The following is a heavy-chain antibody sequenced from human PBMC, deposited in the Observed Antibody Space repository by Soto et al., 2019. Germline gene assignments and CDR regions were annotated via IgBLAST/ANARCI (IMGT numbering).Heavy chain of an antibody. CDR1: GYAFTTYC. Sequence: QVHLVQSGAEVKKPGASVKVSCKCSGYAFTTYCITWVRQAPGQGLEWMGWISAHNGNTNYAQKLQGRVTVTRDTSTSTAYMELRSLRSDDTAVYYCARGRYGEYWGQGALVTVSS. CDR3: ARGRYGEY. CDR2: ISAHNGNT. V-gene: IGHV1-18*01. J-gene: IGHJ4*02. D-gene: IGHD3-10*01.